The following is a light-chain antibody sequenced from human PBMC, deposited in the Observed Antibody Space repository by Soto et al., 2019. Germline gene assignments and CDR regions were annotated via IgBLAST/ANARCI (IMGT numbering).Light chain of an antibody. J-gene: IGKJ1*01. CDR1: QTFSNNY. Sequence: EFVLTQSPGTLSLSPGERATLSCRASQTFSNNYLAWYQQKPGQAPRLLIYGASNRATGIPDRFSGSGSGTDFTLTISRLEPEDFAVYYCQQYGSSGTFGQGTKVDIK. V-gene: IGKV3-20*01. CDR3: QQYGSSGT. CDR2: GAS.